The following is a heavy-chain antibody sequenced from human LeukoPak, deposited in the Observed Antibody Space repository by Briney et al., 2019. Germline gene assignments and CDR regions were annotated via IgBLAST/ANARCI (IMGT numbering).Heavy chain of an antibody. V-gene: IGHV4-4*07. Sequence: PSETLSLTCTVSGGSISSYYWSWIRQPAGKGLEWIGRIYTSGSTNYNLSLKSRVTMSVDTSKNQFSLKLSSVTAADTAVYYCARTTVVTAIRWNYFDYWGQGTLVTVSS. CDR1: GGSISSYY. CDR2: IYTSGST. D-gene: IGHD2-21*02. CDR3: ARTTVVTAIRWNYFDY. J-gene: IGHJ4*02.